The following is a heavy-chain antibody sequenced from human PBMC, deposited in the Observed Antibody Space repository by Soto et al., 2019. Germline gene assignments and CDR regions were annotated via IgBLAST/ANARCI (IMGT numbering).Heavy chain of an antibody. V-gene: IGHV5-51*01. CDR3: ARKDKSGYFNWFDP. CDR2: IFPSDSDT. D-gene: IGHD3-22*01. Sequence: ESQKISCRTSGYRFTSYWIAWVRHMPGKGLEWMGIIFPSDSDTRYSPSFQGQVTISADRSTSTVFLQWASLKASDTAVYFCARKDKSGYFNWFDPWGQGTLVTVSS. J-gene: IGHJ5*02. CDR1: GYRFTSYW.